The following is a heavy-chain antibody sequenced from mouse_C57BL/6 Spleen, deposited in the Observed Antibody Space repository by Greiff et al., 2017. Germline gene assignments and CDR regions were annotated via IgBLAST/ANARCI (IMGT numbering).Heavy chain of an antibody. CDR3: TGSF. Sequence: EVKVEESGRGLVQPGGSMKLSCVVSGFSFSNYWMNWICLSPETGLEWASQTRLKSDNYATHHAAFVKGRFTISRDDFKISVFLQMDNSRDEGTGIYYCTGSFWGQGTLVTVSA. V-gene: IGHV6-3*01. CDR1: GFSFSNYW. CDR2: TRLKSDNYAT. J-gene: IGHJ3*01.